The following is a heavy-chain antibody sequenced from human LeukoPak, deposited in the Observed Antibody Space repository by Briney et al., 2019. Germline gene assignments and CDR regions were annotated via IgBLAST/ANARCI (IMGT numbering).Heavy chain of an antibody. V-gene: IGHV3-23*01. CDR3: AKDRGRSYYDSSGYPGMAFDI. D-gene: IGHD3-22*01. CDR1: RFTFSTYA. CDR2: IGGGSSP. J-gene: IGHJ3*02. Sequence: GGSLRLSCAASRFTFSTYAMTWVRQAPGKGLEWVSSIGGGSSPYYADSVKGRFTISRDSSKNTLYLQMNSLRAEDTALYYCAKDRGRSYYDSSGYPGMAFDIWGQGTMVTVSS.